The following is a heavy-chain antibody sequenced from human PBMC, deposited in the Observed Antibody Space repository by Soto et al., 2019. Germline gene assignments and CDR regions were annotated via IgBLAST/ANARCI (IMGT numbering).Heavy chain of an antibody. CDR1: GGSVSSGSYY. D-gene: IGHD6-6*01. CDR2: IYHSGSN. J-gene: IGHJ4*02. CDR3: ARGVGTNLLRIAARYFDY. V-gene: IGHV4-61*01. Sequence: SETLSLTCTVSGGSVSSGSYYWSWIRQPPGKGLEWIGYIYHSGSNNYNPSLKRRVTISVDTSRNQFSLKLNSVTAADSAVYYCARGVGTNLLRIAARYFDYWGQGTLVTVSS.